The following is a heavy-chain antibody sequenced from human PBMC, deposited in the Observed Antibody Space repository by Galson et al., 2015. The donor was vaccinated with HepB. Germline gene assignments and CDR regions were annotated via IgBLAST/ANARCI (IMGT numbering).Heavy chain of an antibody. J-gene: IGHJ6*02. D-gene: IGHD3-16*02. V-gene: IGHV4-39*01. CDR2: VYYSGVT. Sequence: LSLTCTVSGGSTSSSSYYWNWIRQSPGKGLEWIGSVYYSGVTYYNPSLKSRVTISVDMSKNEFSLRVSSVTAADTALYYCARALGGSYFYGMDVWGQGTTVAVSS. CDR1: GGSTSSSSYY. CDR3: ARALGGSYFYGMDV.